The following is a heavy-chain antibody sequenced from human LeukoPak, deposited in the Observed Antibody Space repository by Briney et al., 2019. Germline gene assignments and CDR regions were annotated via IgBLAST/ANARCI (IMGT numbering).Heavy chain of an antibody. D-gene: IGHD3-9*01. V-gene: IGHV1-18*01. J-gene: IGHJ6*03. Sequence: GASVKVSCKASGYTFTSYAMHWVRQAPGQGLEWMGWISAYNGNTNYAQKLQGRVTMTTDTSTSTAYMELRSLRSDDTAVYYCARVGSGILTGFHYYYYYMDVWGKGTTVTVSS. CDR3: ARVGSGILTGFHYYYYYMDV. CDR1: GYTFTSYA. CDR2: ISAYNGNT.